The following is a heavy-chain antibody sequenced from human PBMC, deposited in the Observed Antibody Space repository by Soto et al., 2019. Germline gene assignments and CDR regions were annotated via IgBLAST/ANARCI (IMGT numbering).Heavy chain of an antibody. V-gene: IGHV3-30*18. Sequence: QVQLVESGGGVVQPGRSLRLSCAASGFTFSSYGMHWVRQAPGKGLEWVAVISYDGSNKYYADSVKGRFTISRDNXXNTLYLQMNSLRAEDTAVYYCAKELAVADYYGMDVWGQGTTVTVSS. CDR3: AKELAVADYYGMDV. D-gene: IGHD6-19*01. CDR1: GFTFSSYG. J-gene: IGHJ6*02. CDR2: ISYDGSNK.